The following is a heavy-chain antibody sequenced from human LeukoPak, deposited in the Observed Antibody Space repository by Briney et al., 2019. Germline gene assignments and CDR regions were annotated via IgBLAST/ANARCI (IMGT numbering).Heavy chain of an antibody. V-gene: IGHV1-69*13. CDR2: IIPIFGTA. J-gene: IGHJ4*02. CDR1: GGTFSSYA. D-gene: IGHD6-19*01. Sequence: GASVKVSCKASGGTFSSYAISWVRQAPGQGLEWMGGIIPIFGTANYAQKFQGRVTITADESTSTAYMELSSLRSEDTAVYYCAKDRGSSGWSFDYWGQGTLVTVSS. CDR3: AKDRGSSGWSFDY.